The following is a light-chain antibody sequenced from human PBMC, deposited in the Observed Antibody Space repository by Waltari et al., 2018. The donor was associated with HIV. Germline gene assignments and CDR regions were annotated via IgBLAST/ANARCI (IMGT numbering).Light chain of an antibody. J-gene: IGLJ1*01. V-gene: IGLV1-47*01. CDR1: SSNIENDN. Sequence: QSFLTQPPSASGTPGQTVTISCSGSSSNIENDNVYWYQQLPGMTPKLLIYKNFLRPSGVPDRFAASKSGTSASRTISGLRSADETDYYCVGWDGSLSAYVVGAGTKVAVL. CDR3: VGWDGSLSAYV. CDR2: KNF.